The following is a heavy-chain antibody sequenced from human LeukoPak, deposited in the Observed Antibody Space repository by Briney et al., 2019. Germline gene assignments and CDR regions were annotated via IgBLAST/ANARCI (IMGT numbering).Heavy chain of an antibody. D-gene: IGHD4-23*01. CDR1: GGSISSGGYY. CDR3: ARDQDYGGNPEGAFDI. CDR2: IYYSGST. Sequence: PSETLSLTCTVSGGSISSGGYYWSWIRQHPGKGLEWIGYIYYSGSTYYNPSLKSRVTISVDTSKNQFSLKLSSVTAADTAVYYCARDQDYGGNPEGAFDIWGQGTMVTVSS. J-gene: IGHJ3*02. V-gene: IGHV4-31*03.